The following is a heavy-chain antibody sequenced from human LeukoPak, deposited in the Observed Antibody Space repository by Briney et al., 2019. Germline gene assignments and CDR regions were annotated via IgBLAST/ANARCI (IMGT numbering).Heavy chain of an antibody. Sequence: PGRSLRLSCVASGFTFSSYGMHWVRQAPGKGLEWVAVISYDGSNKYYADSVKVRFTISRDNSKNTLYLQMNSLRSEDTAVYYCAKEGIVGATLYTDYWGQGTLVTVSS. CDR2: ISYDGSNK. V-gene: IGHV3-30*18. J-gene: IGHJ4*02. CDR1: GFTFSSYG. CDR3: AKEGIVGATLYTDY. D-gene: IGHD1-26*01.